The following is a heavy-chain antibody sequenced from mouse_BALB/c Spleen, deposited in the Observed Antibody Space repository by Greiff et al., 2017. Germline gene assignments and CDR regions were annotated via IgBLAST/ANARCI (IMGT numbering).Heavy chain of an antibody. CDR2: ISSGGGNT. CDR1: GFTFSSYT. V-gene: IGHV5-9*03. CDR3: ARSPYYYGSSPNAMDD. J-gene: IGHJ4*01. Sequence: EVQLQESGGGLVKPGGSLKLSCAASGFTFSSYTMSWVRQTPEKRLEWVATISSGGGNTYYPDSVKGRFTISRDNAKNNLYLQMSSLRSEDTALYYCARSPYYYGSSPNAMDDWGQGTSVTVAS. D-gene: IGHD1-1*01.